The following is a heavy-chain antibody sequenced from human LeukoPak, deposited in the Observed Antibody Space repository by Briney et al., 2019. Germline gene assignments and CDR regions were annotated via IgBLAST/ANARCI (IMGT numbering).Heavy chain of an antibody. CDR1: GGSFSGYY. Sequence: KPSETLSLTCAVYGGSFSGYYWSWIRQPPGEGLEWIGEINHSGSTNYNPSLKSRVTISVDTSKNQFSLKLSSVTAADTAVYYCASRPNNWFDPWGQGTLVTVSS. J-gene: IGHJ5*02. CDR3: ASRPNNWFDP. CDR2: INHSGST. V-gene: IGHV4-34*01.